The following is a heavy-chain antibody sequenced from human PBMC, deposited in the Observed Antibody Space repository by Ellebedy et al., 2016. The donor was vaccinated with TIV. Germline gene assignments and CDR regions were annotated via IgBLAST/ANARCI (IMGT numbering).Heavy chain of an antibody. Sequence: SETLSLTCAVYRGPFSGYYWSWIRQPPGKGLEWIGEINHSGSTNYNPSLKSRVTVSVDTSKNQFSLKLSSVTAADTAAYYCARGRSWYAHYFDYWGQGTLVTVSS. D-gene: IGHD6-13*01. J-gene: IGHJ4*02. V-gene: IGHV4-34*01. CDR1: RGPFSGYY. CDR3: ARGRSWYAHYFDY. CDR2: INHSGST.